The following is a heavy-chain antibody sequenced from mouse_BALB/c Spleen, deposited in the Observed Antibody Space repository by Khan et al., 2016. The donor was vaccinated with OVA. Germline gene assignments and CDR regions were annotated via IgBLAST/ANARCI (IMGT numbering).Heavy chain of an antibody. Sequence: EVQVQESGPGLVKPSQSLSLTCTVTDYSITSEYAWNWIRQFPGNKLEWMGYISYSGSTSYHPSLKSRISFTRDTSKHQIFLQLNSVTPEDTAAYSCARSVYHAYAYAMDYWGQGTSVTVSS. V-gene: IGHV3-2*02. D-gene: IGHD2-2*01. J-gene: IGHJ4*01. CDR2: ISYSGST. CDR3: ARSVYHAYAYAMDY. CDR1: DYSITSEYA.